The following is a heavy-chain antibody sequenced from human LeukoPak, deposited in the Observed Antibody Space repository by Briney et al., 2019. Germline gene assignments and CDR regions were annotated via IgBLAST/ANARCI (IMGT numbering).Heavy chain of an antibody. J-gene: IGHJ3*02. CDR1: GFIFSTYT. V-gene: IGHV3-21*01. Sequence: GGSLRLSCAASGFIFSTYTLNWVRQAPGKGLEWVSSISSSSIYIVYADSVKGRFTISRDNAKNSLYLQMNGLRAEDTGVYYCAIGISGTKSDAVNIWGQGTMVIVSS. CDR3: AIGISGTKSDAVNI. CDR2: ISSSSIYI. D-gene: IGHD1-7*01.